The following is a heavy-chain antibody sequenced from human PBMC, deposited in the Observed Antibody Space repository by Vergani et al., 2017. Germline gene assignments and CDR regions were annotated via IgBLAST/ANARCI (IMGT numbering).Heavy chain of an antibody. CDR2: IYPADSDT. Sequence: EVELVQSGPEMRKPGESLKISCKVSEYSFGNYWIGWVHQMPGKGLEWMGIIYPADSDTRYSPSFQGQVTISADKSISTAFLHWDSLKASDTALYYCARHTTYTDSGGQGTLVTVSS. D-gene: IGHD1-1*01. J-gene: IGHJ4*02. V-gene: IGHV5-51*07. CDR1: EYSFGNYW. CDR3: ARHTTYTDS.